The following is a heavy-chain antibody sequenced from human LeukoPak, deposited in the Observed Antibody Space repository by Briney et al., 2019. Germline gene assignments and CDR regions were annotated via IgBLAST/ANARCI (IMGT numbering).Heavy chain of an antibody. V-gene: IGHV3-7*01. Sequence: PGGSLRLSCAASGFTFSSYWMSWVRQAPGKGLEWVANIKQDGSEKYYVDSVKGRFTISRDNAKNSLYLQMNSLRAEDTAVYHCARIGEGGDPYFDYWGQGTLVTVSS. D-gene: IGHD2-21*01. CDR3: ARIGEGGDPYFDY. CDR2: IKQDGSEK. J-gene: IGHJ4*02. CDR1: GFTFSSYW.